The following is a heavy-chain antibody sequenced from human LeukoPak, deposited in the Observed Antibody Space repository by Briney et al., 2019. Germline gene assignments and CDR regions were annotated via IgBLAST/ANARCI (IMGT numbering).Heavy chain of an antibody. V-gene: IGHV3-23*01. CDR1: GFTFTTYA. D-gene: IGHD3-3*01. CDR2: MSGSGTT. J-gene: IGHJ6*03. Sequence: GGSLRLSCGISGFTFTTYAMSWVRQAPGKGLEWVSSMSGSGTTYHADSVKGRFTISRDNSKNTLFLQMNSLRAEDTAVYYCAKSAYNDFWSGYYMDVWGKGTTVTVSS. CDR3: AKSAYNDFWSGYYMDV.